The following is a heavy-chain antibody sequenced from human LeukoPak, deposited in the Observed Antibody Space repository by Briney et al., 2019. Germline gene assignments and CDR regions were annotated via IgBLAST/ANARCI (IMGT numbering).Heavy chain of an antibody. D-gene: IGHD2-21*02. Sequence: GRSLRLSCAASGFTFSSYGMHWVRQAPGKGLEWVAVIWYDGSNKYYADSVKGRFTISRDNSKNTLYLQMNSLRAEDTAVYYCARDPKYCGGDCYTDYYFDYWGQGTLVTVSS. J-gene: IGHJ4*02. CDR1: GFTFSSYG. CDR2: IWYDGSNK. V-gene: IGHV3-33*01. CDR3: ARDPKYCGGDCYTDYYFDY.